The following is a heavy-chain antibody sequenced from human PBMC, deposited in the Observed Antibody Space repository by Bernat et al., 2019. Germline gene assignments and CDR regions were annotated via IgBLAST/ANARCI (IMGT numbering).Heavy chain of an antibody. CDR3: ARGGATAPRYYYGSGSYRDFDY. CDR2: INHSGST. V-gene: IGHV4-34*01. Sequence: QVQLQQWGAGLLKPSETLSLTCAVYGGSFSGYYWSWIRQPPGKGLEWIGEINHSGSTNYNPSLKSRVTISVDTSKNQFSLKLSSVTAADTAVYYCARGGATAPRYYYGSGSYRDFDYWGQGTLVTVSS. D-gene: IGHD3-10*01. CDR1: GGSFSGYY. J-gene: IGHJ4*02.